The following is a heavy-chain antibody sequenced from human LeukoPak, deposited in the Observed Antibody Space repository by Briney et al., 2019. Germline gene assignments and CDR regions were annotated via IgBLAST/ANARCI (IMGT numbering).Heavy chain of an antibody. V-gene: IGHV4-39*01. CDR2: LSYGGST. D-gene: IGHD4-23*01. Sequence: SETLSLTCTVSGGSISSSNYYCGWLRQPPGTGLEWIGSLSYGGSTYSNPSLMSRVTISVDTSKTQFSLELSSVTAADTAVYYCMRIDYGGSFDRWGQGTLVTVSS. CDR1: GGSISSSNYY. J-gene: IGHJ4*02. CDR3: MRIDYGGSFDR.